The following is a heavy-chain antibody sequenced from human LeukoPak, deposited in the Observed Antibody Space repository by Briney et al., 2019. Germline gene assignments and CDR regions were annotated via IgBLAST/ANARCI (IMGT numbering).Heavy chain of an antibody. CDR3: AKERSSAIDY. J-gene: IGHJ4*02. V-gene: IGHV3-9*01. CDR1: GFKFDDYA. Sequence: GGSLRLSCAASGFKFDDYAMHWVRQVPGKGLEWVSGISWNSGLIDYADSVKGRFSISRDNAKNSLYLQMNSLKAEDTALYYCAKERSSAIDYWGQGTLVTVSS. CDR2: ISWNSGLI. D-gene: IGHD2-15*01.